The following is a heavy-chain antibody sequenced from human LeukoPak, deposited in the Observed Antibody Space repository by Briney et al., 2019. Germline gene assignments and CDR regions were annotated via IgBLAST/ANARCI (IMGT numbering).Heavy chain of an antibody. CDR2: IYYFGST. CDR3: ARMTCGGGTCWWFDP. J-gene: IGHJ5*02. D-gene: IGHD2-15*01. CDR1: GGSITSIHYY. Sequence: SETLSLTCTASGGSITSIHYYWGWLRQPPGKGLEWIGNIYYFGSTYYNPSLRSRVTISVDTSKNQFSLKLSSVTAADTALYYCARMTCGGGTCWWFDPWGQGTLVTVSS. V-gene: IGHV4-39*01.